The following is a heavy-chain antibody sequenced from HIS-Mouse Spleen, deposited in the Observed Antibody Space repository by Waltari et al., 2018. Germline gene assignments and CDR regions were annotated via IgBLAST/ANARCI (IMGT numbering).Heavy chain of an antibody. J-gene: IGHJ2*01. V-gene: IGHV4-39*07. CDR2: IYYSGST. D-gene: IGHD6-13*01. Sequence: QLQLQESGPGLVKPSETLSLTCTVSGGSISSSTYYWGWIRQPPGKGLEWIGSIYYSGSTYYNPSLKSRVTISVDTSKNQCSLKLSSVTAADTAVYYCAREIPYSSSWYDWYFDLWGRGTLVTDSS. CDR1: GGSISSSTYY. CDR3: AREIPYSSSWYDWYFDL.